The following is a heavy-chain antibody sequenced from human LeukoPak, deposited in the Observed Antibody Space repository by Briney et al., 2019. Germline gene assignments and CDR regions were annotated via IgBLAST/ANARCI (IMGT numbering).Heavy chain of an antibody. D-gene: IGHD3-22*01. CDR3: ASRRGSGYGRAFDI. J-gene: IGHJ3*02. CDR1: GFTFSSYG. V-gene: IGHV3-30*02. CDR2: IRYDGSNQ. Sequence: GGSLRLSCAASGFTFSSYGMQWVRQAPGKGLEGVAFIRYDGSNQYYTDYVKGRFTTPRDNSKNTLYLQMNSLRAEDTAVYYCASRRGSGYGRAFDIWGQGTMVTVSS.